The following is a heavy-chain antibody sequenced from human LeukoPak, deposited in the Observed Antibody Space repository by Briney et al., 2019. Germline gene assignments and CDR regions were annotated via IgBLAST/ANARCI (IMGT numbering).Heavy chain of an antibody. CDR3: ARHPITYYYGSGSYYNERYYYYYMDV. V-gene: IGHV4-4*08. CDR2: IYTSGST. CDR1: GDSSSSYY. J-gene: IGHJ6*03. D-gene: IGHD3-10*01. Sequence: SETLSLTCTVSGDSSSSYYWSWIRQPPGKGLEWIGYIYTSGSTNYNPSLKSRVPISVDQSKNQFSLKLSPVTAADTAVYYCARHPITYYYGSGSYYNERYYYYYMDVWGKGTTVTVSS.